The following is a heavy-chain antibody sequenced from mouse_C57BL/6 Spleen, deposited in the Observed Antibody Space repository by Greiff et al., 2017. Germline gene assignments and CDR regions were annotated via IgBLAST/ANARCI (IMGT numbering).Heavy chain of an antibody. CDR3: ARKEMYGGYDY. CDR2: IDPSDSYT. Sequence: QVQLQQPGAELVKPGASVKLSCKASGYTFTSYWMQWVKQRPGQGLEWIGEIDPSDSYTNYNQKFKGKATLTVDTSSSTAYMQLSSLTSEDSAVYYCARKEMYGGYDYWGQGTTLPVSS. CDR1: GYTFTSYW. J-gene: IGHJ2*01. V-gene: IGHV1-50*01. D-gene: IGHD1-1*02.